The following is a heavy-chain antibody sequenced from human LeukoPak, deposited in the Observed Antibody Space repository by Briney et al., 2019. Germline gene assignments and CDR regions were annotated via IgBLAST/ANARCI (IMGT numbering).Heavy chain of an antibody. CDR3: ARHYVRAAAGNTWFDP. D-gene: IGHD6-13*01. J-gene: IGHJ5*02. V-gene: IGHV4-59*08. CDR2: SDNSGST. CDR1: GGSISSYY. Sequence: PSETLSLTCTVSGGSISSYYWSWIRQPPGKRLEWIGYSDNSGSTKYNPSLKSRVTISLDTSKNQFSLKLSSVTAADTAVYYCARHYVRAAAGNTWFDPWGQGTLVTVSS.